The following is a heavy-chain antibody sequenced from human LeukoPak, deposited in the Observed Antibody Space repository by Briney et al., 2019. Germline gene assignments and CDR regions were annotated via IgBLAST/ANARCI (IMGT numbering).Heavy chain of an antibody. Sequence: PSETLSLTCTVSGASVSDSLSYWGWVRQPPGKGLEWVANVYYTGSTYYNPSLKSRVTMSVDTSKNQFSLKMTSVTAADTAIYYCARLTKGRYFDYILPLWRQGILVTVSS. V-gene: IGHV4-39*01. CDR3: ARLTKGRYFDYILPL. CDR1: GASVSDSLSY. J-gene: IGHJ4*02. D-gene: IGHD3-9*01. CDR2: VYYTGST.